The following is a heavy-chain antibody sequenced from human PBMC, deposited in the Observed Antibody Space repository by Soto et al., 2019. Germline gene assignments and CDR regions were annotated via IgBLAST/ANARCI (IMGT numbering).Heavy chain of an antibody. D-gene: IGHD6-19*01. Sequence: QVQLVQSGAEVKKPGASVKVSCKASGYTFTGYYMHCVRQAPGQGLEWMGWINPNRGGTNYAQKFQGRVTITRDTSISTAYMELSRLRSDDTAVYYCASGRQPAVAGSLPGYWGQGTLVTVSS. J-gene: IGHJ4*02. CDR2: INPNRGGT. V-gene: IGHV1-2*02. CDR3: ASGRQPAVAGSLPGY. CDR1: GYTFTGYY.